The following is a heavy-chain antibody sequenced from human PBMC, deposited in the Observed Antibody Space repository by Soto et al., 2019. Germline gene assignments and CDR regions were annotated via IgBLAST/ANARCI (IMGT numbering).Heavy chain of an antibody. V-gene: IGHV4-4*02. D-gene: IGHD2-2*01. Sequence: QVQLQESGPGLVKPSGTLSLTCAVSGGSISSGNWWSWVRQPPGKGLDWIGEIYHSGSTNYNRSLKRRVTISIDRSKAQFSVKLLSVTAADTAVYYCARDVISTCRTDYWGQGPLVTVSS. CDR1: GGSISSGNW. CDR3: ARDVISTCRTDY. J-gene: IGHJ4*02. CDR2: IYHSGST.